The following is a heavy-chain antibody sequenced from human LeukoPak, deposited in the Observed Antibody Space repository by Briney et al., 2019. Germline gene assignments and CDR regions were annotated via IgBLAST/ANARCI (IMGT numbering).Heavy chain of an antibody. CDR1: RYTFTGYY. CDR3: ARDRGSEYCSSTSCYHYYYYMDV. V-gene: IGHV1-2*02. J-gene: IGHJ6*03. CDR2: INPNSGGT. D-gene: IGHD2-2*01. Sequence: ASVKVSCKASRYTFTGYYMHWVRQAPGQGLEWMGWINPNSGGTNYAQKFQGRVTMTRDTSISTAYMELSRPRSDDTAVYYCARDRGSEYCSSTSCYHYYYYMDVWGKGTTVTVSS.